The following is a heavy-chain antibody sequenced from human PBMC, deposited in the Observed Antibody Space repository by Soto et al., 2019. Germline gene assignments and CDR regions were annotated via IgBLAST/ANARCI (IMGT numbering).Heavy chain of an antibody. J-gene: IGHJ5*02. V-gene: IGHV1-8*01. CDR3: AREVVDGSSLWLDP. CDR1: GFTFSTNA. CDR2: MNANVDAT. Sequence: QVQLVQSGAEVKKPGASVKVSCKASGFTFSTNAIHWVRQAPGQGLQWMGWMNANVDATDSPQEFKGRVTMTWNASISTAYMELSNLKSDDTAVYYCAREVVDGSSLWLDPWGQGTLVTVSS. D-gene: IGHD3-10*01.